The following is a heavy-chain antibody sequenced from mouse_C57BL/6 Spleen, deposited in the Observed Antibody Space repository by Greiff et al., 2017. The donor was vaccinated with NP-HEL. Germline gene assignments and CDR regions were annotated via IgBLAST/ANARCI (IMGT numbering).Heavy chain of an antibody. CDR2: IDPYDSYT. J-gene: IGHJ1*03. CDR3: ARIYYGSSYWYFDV. Sequence: QVQLQQPGAELVLPGASVKLSCKASGYTFTSYWMHWVKQRPGQGLEWIGEIDPYDSYTNYNQKFKGKSTLTVDKSSSTAYMQLSSLTSEDSAVYYCARIYYGSSYWYFDVWGTGTTVTVSS. D-gene: IGHD1-1*01. CDR1: GYTFTSYW. V-gene: IGHV1-69*01.